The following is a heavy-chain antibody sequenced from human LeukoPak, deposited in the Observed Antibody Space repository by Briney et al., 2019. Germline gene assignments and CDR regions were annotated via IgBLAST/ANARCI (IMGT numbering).Heavy chain of an antibody. Sequence: GASVKVSCKASGYTFTSYGISWVRQAPGQRLEWMGWISAYNGNTNYAQKLQGRVTMTTDTSTSTAYMELRSLRSDDTAVYYCARDGSGSYYNVNYYGMNVWGKGTTVTVSS. V-gene: IGHV1-18*04. CDR2: ISAYNGNT. CDR3: ARDGSGSYYNVNYYGMNV. J-gene: IGHJ6*04. D-gene: IGHD3-10*01. CDR1: GYTFTSYG.